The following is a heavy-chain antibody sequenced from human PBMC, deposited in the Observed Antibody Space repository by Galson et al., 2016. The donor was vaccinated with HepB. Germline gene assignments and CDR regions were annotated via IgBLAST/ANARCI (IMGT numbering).Heavy chain of an antibody. CDR2: ISGSGVST. J-gene: IGHJ4*02. CDR1: RFTFSGYA. Sequence: SLRLSCAASRFTFSGYAMSWVRQAPGKGLEWVSGISGSGVSTYYADSVKGRFTISRDNSKNTLYLQMNSLRAEDTAVYYCANPTPEASVDCWGQGTLVTVSS. D-gene: IGHD1-14*01. V-gene: IGHV3-23*01. CDR3: ANPTPEASVDC.